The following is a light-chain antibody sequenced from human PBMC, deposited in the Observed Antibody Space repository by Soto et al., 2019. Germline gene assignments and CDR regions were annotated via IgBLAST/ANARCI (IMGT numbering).Light chain of an antibody. CDR2: GAS. V-gene: IGKV3-15*01. CDR1: QRISSN. J-gene: IGKJ1*01. CDR3: QHYNNWPPWT. Sequence: EVVMTQSPATLSVSPGEGATLSCRASQRISSNLAWYQQRPGQAPRLLIYGASTRAPGIPARFSGGGSETEFTLTISSLQSEDFAVYYCQHYNNWPPWTFGQGTKVDI.